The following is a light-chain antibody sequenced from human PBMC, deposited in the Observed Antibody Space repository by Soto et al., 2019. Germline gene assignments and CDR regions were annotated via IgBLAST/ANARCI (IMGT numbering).Light chain of an antibody. CDR3: YSYTSSSTVL. J-gene: IGLJ2*01. Sequence: QSALTQPASVSGSPGQSSTISCTGISSDVGGYNYVSWYQQHPDKAPKLMIYDVSNRRSGVSNRFSGSKSGNTASLTISGLQAEDEADYYCYSYTSSSTVLFGGGTKLTVL. CDR2: DVS. CDR1: SSDVGGYNY. V-gene: IGLV2-14*01.